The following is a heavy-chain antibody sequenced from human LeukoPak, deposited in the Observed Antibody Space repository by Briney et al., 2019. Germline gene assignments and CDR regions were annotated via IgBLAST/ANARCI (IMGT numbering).Heavy chain of an antibody. D-gene: IGHD6-19*01. J-gene: IGHJ4*02. CDR1: GYTFTGYY. Sequence: GASVKVSCQASGYTFTGYYIHWVRQAPGQGLEWMRRINPNSGGTNYAQKFQGRVTMTRDTSISTVYMELSRLRSDDTAVYYCARGSYSSGWYGPGVDFWGQGTLVTVSS. CDR2: INPNSGGT. V-gene: IGHV1-2*06. CDR3: ARGSYSSGWYGPGVDF.